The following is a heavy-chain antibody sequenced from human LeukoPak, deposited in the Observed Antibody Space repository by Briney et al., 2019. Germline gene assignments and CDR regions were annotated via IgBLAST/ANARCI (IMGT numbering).Heavy chain of an antibody. CDR1: GIIFSTYA. CDR3: GRDFWSGYYTED. D-gene: IGHD3-3*01. J-gene: IGHJ4*02. CDR2: ISGSSSGSTSII. Sequence: PGGSLRLSCEFSGIIFSTYAMNWVRQAPGKGLEWISYISGSSSGSTSIIHYAESVKGRFTISRDNAKNSLHLQKDSLSAEDTAVYYCGRDFWSGYYTEDWGQGALVIVSS. V-gene: IGHV3-48*04.